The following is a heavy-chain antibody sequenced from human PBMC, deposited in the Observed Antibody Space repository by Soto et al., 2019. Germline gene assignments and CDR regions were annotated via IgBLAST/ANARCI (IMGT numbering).Heavy chain of an antibody. CDR3: AGGGSLSRYSDR. V-gene: IGHV1-3*01. Sequence: QVQLVQSGAEVKKPGASVKVSCKASGYPFTCYAMPWVRQSPGQRREWMGWINAGNGNTKDSQKFQGRVTITRDTTVTTANTELSSLRSEDTAVYYCAGGGSLSRYSDRWGRGTLVTVSS. CDR2: INAGNGNT. D-gene: IGHD2-15*01. J-gene: IGHJ2*01. CDR1: GYPFTCYA.